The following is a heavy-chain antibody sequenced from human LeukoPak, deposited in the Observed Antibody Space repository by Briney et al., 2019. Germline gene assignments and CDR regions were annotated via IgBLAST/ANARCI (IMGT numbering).Heavy chain of an antibody. CDR3: ARGRGSSSSGRSNRRYNYYYYMDV. CDR2: MNPNSGNT. CDR1: GYTFTSYD. J-gene: IGHJ6*03. D-gene: IGHD6-6*01. V-gene: IGHV1-8*03. Sequence: ASVKVSCKASGYTFTSYDINWVRQATGQGLEWMGWMNPNSGNTGYAQKFQGRVTITRNTSISTAYMELSSLRSEDKAVYYCARGRGSSSSGRSNRRYNYYYYMDVWGKGTTVTVSS.